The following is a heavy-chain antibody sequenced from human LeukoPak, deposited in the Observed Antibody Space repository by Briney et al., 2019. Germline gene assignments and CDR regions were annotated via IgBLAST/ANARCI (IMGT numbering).Heavy chain of an antibody. Sequence: GGSLRLSCAASGFNLTTYGMNWVRQAPGKGLEWVSHISDRGHAIYYADSVKGRFTISRDNAKNSLLLQMNSLRAEDTAVYYCARVVLEPPYYYYFHMDVWATGTTVTVSS. CDR1: GFNLTTYG. CDR3: ARVVLEPPYYYYFHMDV. J-gene: IGHJ6*03. V-gene: IGHV3-48*04. CDR2: ISDRGHAI. D-gene: IGHD2-15*01.